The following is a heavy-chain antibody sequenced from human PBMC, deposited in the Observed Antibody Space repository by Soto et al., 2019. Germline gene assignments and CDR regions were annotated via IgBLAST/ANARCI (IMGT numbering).Heavy chain of an antibody. CDR1: GFSFSSYG. V-gene: IGHV3-33*01. Sequence: QVQLVESGGGVVQSGSSLRLSCAGSGFSFSSYGMHWVRQAPGKGLEWVEIVYNDGSNKYYGDSVKGRFTISRDNSRNSVFLQMNSLRADDTAVYYCARDANLGFSSSWFMDYWGQGTRVTVSS. CDR2: VYNDGSNK. CDR3: ARDANLGFSSSWFMDY. J-gene: IGHJ4*02. D-gene: IGHD6-13*01.